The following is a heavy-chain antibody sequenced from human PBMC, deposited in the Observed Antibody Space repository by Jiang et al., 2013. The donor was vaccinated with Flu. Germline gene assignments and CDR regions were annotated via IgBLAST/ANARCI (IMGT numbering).Heavy chain of an antibody. V-gene: IGHV5-10-1*01. CDR3: ARRDYGSGSYSSHPTSFDL. Sequence: KGLEWMGGLILVTLIPNYSPSFQGHVTISADKSISTAYLQWSSLKASDTAMYYCARRDYGSGSYSSHPTSFDLWGRGTLVTVSS. D-gene: IGHD3-10*01. CDR2: LILVTLIP. J-gene: IGHJ2*01.